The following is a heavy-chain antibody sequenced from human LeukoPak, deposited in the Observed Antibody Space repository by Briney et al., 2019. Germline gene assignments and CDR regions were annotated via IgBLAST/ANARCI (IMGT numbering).Heavy chain of an antibody. CDR3: ARAILHNIDY. Sequence: GGSLRLSCAASGFTFSDYAMSWVRQAPGKGLEWVSVISGSGGSTYYADSVKGRFTISRDNAKSSLFLQMNSLRAEDTAVYYCARAILHNIDYWGQGTLVTVSS. V-gene: IGHV3-23*01. J-gene: IGHJ4*02. CDR1: GFTFSDYA. D-gene: IGHD1-14*01. CDR2: ISGSGGST.